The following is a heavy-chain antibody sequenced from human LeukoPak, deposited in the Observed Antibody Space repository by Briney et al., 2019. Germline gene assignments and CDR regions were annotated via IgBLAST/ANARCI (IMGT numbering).Heavy chain of an antibody. CDR2: IIPIFGTA. Sequence: GSSVKVSCKASGGTFSSYAISWVRQAPGQGLEWMGGIIPIFGTANYAQKFQGRVTITADKSTSTAYMELSSLRSEDTAVYYCASVGRGTAGLGMDAWGKGTTVTVSS. CDR3: ASVGRGTAGLGMDA. J-gene: IGHJ6*04. V-gene: IGHV1-69*06. D-gene: IGHD1-1*01. CDR1: GGTFSSYA.